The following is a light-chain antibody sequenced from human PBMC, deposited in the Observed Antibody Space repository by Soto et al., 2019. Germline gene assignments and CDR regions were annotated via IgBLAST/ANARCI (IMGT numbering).Light chain of an antibody. Sequence: QSALTQPASDSGSPGQSITICCTGTSSDVGGYNSVSWYQHHPGKAPKLMIYEVSNRPSGVSYRFSGSKSGNRASLTISGLQAEDDADYYCSSYTRNSTYVFGTGTKLTVL. CDR3: SSYTRNSTYV. V-gene: IGLV2-14*01. CDR2: EVS. J-gene: IGLJ1*01. CDR1: SSDVGGYNS.